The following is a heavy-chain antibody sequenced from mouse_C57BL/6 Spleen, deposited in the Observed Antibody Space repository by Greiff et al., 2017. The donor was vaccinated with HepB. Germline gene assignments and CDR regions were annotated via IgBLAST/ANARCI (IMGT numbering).Heavy chain of an antibody. V-gene: IGHV14-1*01. Sequence: EVRLQQSGAELVRPGASVKLSCTASGFNIKDYYMHWVKQRPEQGLEWIGRIDPEDGDTEYAPKFQGKATMTADTSSNTAYLQLSSLTSEDTAVYYCTTLPYGYGGEDAMDYWGQGTSVTVSS. CDR3: TTLPYGYGGEDAMDY. D-gene: IGHD2-2*01. CDR1: GFNIKDYY. CDR2: IDPEDGDT. J-gene: IGHJ4*01.